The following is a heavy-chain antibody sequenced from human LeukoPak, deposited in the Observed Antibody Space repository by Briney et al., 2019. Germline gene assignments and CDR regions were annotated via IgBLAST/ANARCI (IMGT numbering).Heavy chain of an antibody. CDR2: ISGSGGST. J-gene: IGHJ4*02. V-gene: IGHV3-23*01. CDR1: GFTFSSYG. D-gene: IGHD3-22*01. Sequence: GGSLRLSCAASGFTFSSYGMSWVRQAPGKGLEWVSAISGSGGSTYYADSVKGRFTISRDNSKNMLYLQMSSLRAEDTAVYYCAKGRYYYDSSGYYYWGQGTLVTVSS. CDR3: AKGRYYYDSSGYYY.